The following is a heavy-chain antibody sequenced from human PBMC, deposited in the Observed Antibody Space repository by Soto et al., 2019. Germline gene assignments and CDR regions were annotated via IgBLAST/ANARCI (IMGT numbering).Heavy chain of an antibody. CDR3: ARGPLYYDFWSGRYFDY. J-gene: IGHJ4*02. D-gene: IGHD3-3*01. V-gene: IGHV4-34*01. CDR1: GGPFSGYY. CDR2: INHSGST. Sequence: PSETLSLTYAVYGGPFSGYYWSWIRQPPGKGLEWIGEINHSGSTNYNPSLKSRLTISVDTSKNQFSLKLSSVTAADTAVYYCARGPLYYDFWSGRYFDYWGQGTLVTVS.